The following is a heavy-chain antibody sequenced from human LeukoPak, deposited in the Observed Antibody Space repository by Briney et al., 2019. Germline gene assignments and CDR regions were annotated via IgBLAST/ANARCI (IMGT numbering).Heavy chain of an antibody. CDR1: GFTFDDYA. CDR3: AKDIADSRGWYTTIFDY. D-gene: IGHD6-19*01. CDR2: ISGDGGST. J-gene: IGHJ4*02. V-gene: IGHV3-43*02. Sequence: GGSLRLSCAASGFTFDDYAMHWVRQAPGKGLEWVSVISGDGGSTYYADSVKGRFTISRDNSKNSLYLQMNSLRTEDTALYYCAKDIADSRGWYTTIFDYWGQGTLVTVSS.